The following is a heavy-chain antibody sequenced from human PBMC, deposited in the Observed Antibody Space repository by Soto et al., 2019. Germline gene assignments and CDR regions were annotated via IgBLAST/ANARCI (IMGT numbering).Heavy chain of an antibody. CDR1: GYTFTGYY. Sequence: ASVKVSCKASGYTFTGYYMHWVRQAPGQGLEWMGWINPNSGGTNYAQKFQGWVTMTRDTSTSTAYMELSRLRSDDTAVYYCARKGTMVRGVITDWGQGTLVTVSS. CDR3: ARKGTMVRGVITD. D-gene: IGHD3-10*01. CDR2: INPNSGGT. J-gene: IGHJ4*02. V-gene: IGHV1-2*04.